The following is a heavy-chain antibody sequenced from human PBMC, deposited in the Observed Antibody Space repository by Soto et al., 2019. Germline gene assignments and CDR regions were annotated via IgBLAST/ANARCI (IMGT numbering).Heavy chain of an antibody. Sequence: QVQLQQWGAGLFKPSETLSLTCAVYGGSVSSGSYYWSWSRQPPWKWSWCVWEMSHSGGTHFNPSRQSRITISVDTTKKPFSLKMSFVTAAETALYYCARVERETATTVVDAFDIWGPGKMVPVSS. CDR2: MSHSGGT. D-gene: IGHD1-1*01. CDR3: ARVERETATTVVDAFDI. J-gene: IGHJ3*02. V-gene: IGHV4-34*01. CDR1: GGSVSSGSYY.